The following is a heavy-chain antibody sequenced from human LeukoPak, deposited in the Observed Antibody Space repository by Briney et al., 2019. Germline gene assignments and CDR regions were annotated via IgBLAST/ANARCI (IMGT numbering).Heavy chain of an antibody. D-gene: IGHD3-10*01. J-gene: IGHJ4*02. Sequence: SETLSLTCTVSGGSISSYYWSWIRQPPGKGLEWIGYIYYSGSTNYNPSLKSRVTISVDTSKNQFSLKLSSVTAADTAVYYCARDLGGRGNDYWGQGTLVTVSS. V-gene: IGHV4-59*01. CDR2: IYYSGST. CDR1: GGSISSYY. CDR3: ARDLGGRGNDY.